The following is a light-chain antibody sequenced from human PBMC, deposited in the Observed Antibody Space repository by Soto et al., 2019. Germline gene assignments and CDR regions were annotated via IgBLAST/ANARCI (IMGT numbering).Light chain of an antibody. J-gene: IGKJ5*01. V-gene: IGKV1-39*01. CDR2: AAS. CDR3: QQSYSTPQEIT. Sequence: DIQIAQSPSSLSASVGDIDTITCRSSQSISSYLNWYQQKTGKATTLLVYAASTLQSGVPSRFSGSGSGKDFTLTISSLQTEDFATYYCQQSYSTPQEITFGHGTRLEIK. CDR1: QSISSY.